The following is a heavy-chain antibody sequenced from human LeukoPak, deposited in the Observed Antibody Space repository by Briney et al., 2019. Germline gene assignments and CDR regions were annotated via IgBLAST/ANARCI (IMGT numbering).Heavy chain of an antibody. V-gene: IGHV3-7*03. CDR2: IKQDGSEK. D-gene: IGHD1-1*01. Sequence: PGGSLRLSCAASGFTFISYWMSWVRQAPGKGLEWVANIKQDGSEKYYVDSVKGRFTISRDNAKNSLYLQMNSLRAEDTAVYYCAGRRGGTDYWGQGTLVTVSS. CDR1: GFTFISYW. CDR3: AGRRGGTDY. J-gene: IGHJ4*02.